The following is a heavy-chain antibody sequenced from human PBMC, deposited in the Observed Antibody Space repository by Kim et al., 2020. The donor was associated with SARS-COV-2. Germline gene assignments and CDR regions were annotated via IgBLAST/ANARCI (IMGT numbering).Heavy chain of an antibody. Sequence: SETLSLTCTASGGSISSYYWSWIRQPPGKGLEWIGYIYYSGSTNYNPSLKSRVTISVDTSKNQFSLKLSSVTAADTAVYYCAAATYYYDSSGYYYFQHWGQGTLVTVSS. CDR3: AAATYYYDSSGYYYFQH. J-gene: IGHJ1*01. CDR1: GGSISSYY. V-gene: IGHV4-59*13. D-gene: IGHD3-22*01. CDR2: IYYSGST.